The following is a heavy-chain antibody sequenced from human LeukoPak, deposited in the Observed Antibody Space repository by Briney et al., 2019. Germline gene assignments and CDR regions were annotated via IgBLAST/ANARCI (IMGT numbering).Heavy chain of an antibody. J-gene: IGHJ3*02. D-gene: IGHD3-16*01. CDR2: ISGSGGST. CDR3: AKDRSDWGNTDAFDI. V-gene: IGHV3-23*01. Sequence: GGSLRLSCAASGFTFSSYAMSWVRQAPGKGLEWVSAISGSGGSTYYADSVKGRFPISRDNSKNTLYLQMNSLRAEDTAVYYCAKDRSDWGNTDAFDIWGQGTMVTVSS. CDR1: GFTFSSYA.